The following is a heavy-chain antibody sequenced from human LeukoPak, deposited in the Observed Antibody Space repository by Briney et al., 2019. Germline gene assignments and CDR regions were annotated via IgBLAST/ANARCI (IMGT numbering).Heavy chain of an antibody. J-gene: IGHJ3*02. D-gene: IGHD1-26*01. CDR2: IRSKAYGGTT. CDR3: TGTIIVGATWGGAFDI. CDR1: GFTFGDYA. V-gene: IGHV3-49*04. Sequence: GGSLRLSCTASGFTFGDYAMSWVRQAPGKGLEWVGFIRSKAYGGTTEYAASVKGRFTISRDDSKSIAYLQMNSLKTEDTAVYYCTGTIIVGATWGGAFDIWGQGTMVTVSS.